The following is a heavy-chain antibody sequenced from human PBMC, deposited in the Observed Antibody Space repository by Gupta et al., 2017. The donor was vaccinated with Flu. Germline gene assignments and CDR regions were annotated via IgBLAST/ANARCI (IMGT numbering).Heavy chain of an antibody. Sequence: QVQLVESGGGVVQPGRSLRLSCAAPGFTFSIYVMHWARQAPGKGLEWVAVIWYDGSNKYYADSVKGRFTISRDNSKNTLYLQMNSLRAEDTAVYYCAREGGLTSFDYWGQGTLVTVSS. V-gene: IGHV3-33*01. J-gene: IGHJ4*02. D-gene: IGHD3-9*01. CDR1: GFTFSIYV. CDR2: IWYDGSNK. CDR3: AREGGLTSFDY.